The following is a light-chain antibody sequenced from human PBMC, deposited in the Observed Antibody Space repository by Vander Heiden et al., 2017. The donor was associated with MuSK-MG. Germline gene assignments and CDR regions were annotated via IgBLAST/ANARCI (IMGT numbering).Light chain of an antibody. CDR1: KLGDKY. J-gene: IGLJ2*01. CDR2: QDS. Sequence: SYELSQPPSVSVSPGQTASITCSGDKLGDKYAWWYQQKPGQSPVLVIYQDSRRPSGIPERFSGSNSGNTATLTISGTQAMDEADYYCQAWHTTEVFGGGTKLTVL. CDR3: QAWHTTEV. V-gene: IGLV3-1*01.